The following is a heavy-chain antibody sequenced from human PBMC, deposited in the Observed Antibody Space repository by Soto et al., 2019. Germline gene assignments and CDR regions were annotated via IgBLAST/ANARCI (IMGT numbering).Heavy chain of an antibody. CDR1: GFTFSSYG. D-gene: IGHD3-3*01. J-gene: IGHJ5*02. CDR2: ISYDGSNK. CDR3: AKGVRFLERENWFDP. V-gene: IGHV3-30*18. Sequence: VQVLESGGGLVQPGASLRLSCAASGFTFSSYGMHWVRQAPGKGLEWVAVISYDGSNKYYADSVKGRFTISRDNPKNTLYLQMNSLRAEDTAVYYCAKGVRFLERENWFDPWGQGTLVTVSS.